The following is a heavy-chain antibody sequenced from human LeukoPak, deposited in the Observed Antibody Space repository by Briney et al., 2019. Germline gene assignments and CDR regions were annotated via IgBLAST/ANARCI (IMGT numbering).Heavy chain of an antibody. CDR1: GFILSSYS. CDR2: ISSSGSYI. V-gene: IGHV3-21*01. J-gene: IGHJ5*02. CDR3: ARGSPPGYLNWFDP. D-gene: IGHD5-18*01. Sequence: GGSLRLSCEASGFILSSYSMNWVRQAPGKGLEWVSSISSSGSYIFYADSVKGRFTISRDNAKNSLYLQMNSLRAEDTAVYYCARGSPPGYLNWFDPWGQGTLVTVSS.